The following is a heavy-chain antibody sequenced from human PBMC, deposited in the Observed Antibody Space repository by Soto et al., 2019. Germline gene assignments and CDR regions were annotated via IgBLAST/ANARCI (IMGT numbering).Heavy chain of an antibody. CDR3: ARQRYSSGWHYYYGMDV. D-gene: IGHD6-19*01. V-gene: IGHV5-51*01. J-gene: IGHJ6*02. CDR2: IYPYDSNT. Sequence: GESLKISCKDSGYSFTSYWIAWVRQTPGKGLEWMGIIYPYDSNTRYSPSFQGQVTISADKSVSTAYLQWSSLKASDTAMYYCARQRYSSGWHYYYGMDVWGQGTTVTVSS. CDR1: GYSFTSYW.